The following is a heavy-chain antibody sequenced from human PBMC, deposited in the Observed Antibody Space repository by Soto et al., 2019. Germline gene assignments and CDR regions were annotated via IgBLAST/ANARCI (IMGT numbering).Heavy chain of an antibody. V-gene: IGHV1-18*01. CDR3: ARDGYFDY. J-gene: IGHJ4*02. Sequence: ASVKVSCKASGYTFINYGIAWVRQAPGQGLEWMGWISANNGNTNYAQKFQGRVTMTTDTSTSTMYMELRSLRSDDTAVYYCARDGYFDYRGPRTLVTVSS. CDR1: GYTFINYG. CDR2: ISANNGNT.